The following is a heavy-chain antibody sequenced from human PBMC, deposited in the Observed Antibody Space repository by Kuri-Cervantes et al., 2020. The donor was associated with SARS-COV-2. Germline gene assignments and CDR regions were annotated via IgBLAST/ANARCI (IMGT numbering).Heavy chain of an antibody. D-gene: IGHD3-9*01. CDR2: ISSSSYI. CDR1: GFTFSSYS. Sequence: GESLKISCAASGFTFSSYSMNWVRQAPGKGLEWVSSISSSSYIYYADSVKGRFTISRDNAKNSLYPQMNSLRAEDTAVYYCARDPTAGRLRYFDWFSSGPSNYYGMDVWGQGTTVTVSS. J-gene: IGHJ6*02. CDR3: ARDPTAGRLRYFDWFSSGPSNYYGMDV. V-gene: IGHV3-21*01.